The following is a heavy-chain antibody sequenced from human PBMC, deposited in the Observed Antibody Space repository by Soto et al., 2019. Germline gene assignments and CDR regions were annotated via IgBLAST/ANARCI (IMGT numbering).Heavy chain of an antibody. V-gene: IGHV3-20*04. CDR1: GFPFDDYG. Sequence: GGSLRLSCAAFGFPFDDYGMSWVRQAPGKGLEWVSGINRDGGSTGYADSVKGRFTISRDNSKNTLYLQMNSLRAEDTAVYYCARLGGDYDFWSGYWPDWFDPWGQGTLVTVSS. CDR2: INRDGGST. CDR3: ARLGGDYDFWSGYWPDWFDP. J-gene: IGHJ5*02. D-gene: IGHD3-3*01.